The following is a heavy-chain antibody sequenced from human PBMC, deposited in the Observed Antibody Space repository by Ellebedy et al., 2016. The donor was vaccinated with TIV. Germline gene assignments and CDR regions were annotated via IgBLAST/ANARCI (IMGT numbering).Heavy chain of an antibody. CDR2: INHSGST. V-gene: IGHV4-34*01. Sequence: MPSETLSLTCAVYGGSFSGYYWSWIRQPPGKGLEWIGEINHSGSTNYNPSLKSRVTISVDTSKNQFSLKLSSVTAADTAVYYCARGMDILTGYYVGRKGNWFDPWGQGTLVTVSS. D-gene: IGHD3-9*01. CDR1: GGSFSGYY. CDR3: ARGMDILTGYYVGRKGNWFDP. J-gene: IGHJ5*02.